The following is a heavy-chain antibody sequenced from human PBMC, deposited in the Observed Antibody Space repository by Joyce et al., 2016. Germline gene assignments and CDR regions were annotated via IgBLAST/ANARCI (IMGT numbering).Heavy chain of an antibody. V-gene: IGHV1-69*12. CDR1: GGDFSNYT. CDR3: ARGGTSSDHYFFYTLDV. CDR2: IIPFFGAA. D-gene: IGHD1-14*01. J-gene: IGHJ6*02. Sequence: QVLLVQSGAAVKRPGSSLRVSCKSSGGDFSNYTVNWVRQAPGQRLEWMGGIIPFFGAAKYAEDFQGRVTLTADQSTRTAHLELSSLTSADTAVYYCARGGTSSDHYFFYTLDVWGPGTTVIVSS.